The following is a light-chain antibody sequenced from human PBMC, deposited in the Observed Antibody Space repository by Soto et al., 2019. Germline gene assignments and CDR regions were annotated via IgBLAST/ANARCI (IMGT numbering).Light chain of an antibody. CDR1: QNINSRY. CDR3: QQFGSSPGFT. CDR2: GAS. Sequence: EIVLTHSPGTLSLSPGERATLSCRASQNINSRYLAWYQQKPGQAPRLLIYGASSRATGIPDRFSGSGPGTDFTLTISRLEPEDFAVYYCQQFGSSPGFTFGPGTKVDIK. V-gene: IGKV3-20*01. J-gene: IGKJ3*01.